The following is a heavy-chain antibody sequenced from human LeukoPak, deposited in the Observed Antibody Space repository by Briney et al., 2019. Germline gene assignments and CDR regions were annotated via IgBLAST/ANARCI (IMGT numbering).Heavy chain of an antibody. V-gene: IGHV4-34*01. J-gene: IGHJ4*02. CDR2: INHSGST. CDR3: ARGQGSWYGYYFDY. Sequence: SETLSPTCAVYGGSFSGYYWSWIRQPPGKGLEWIGEINHSGSTNYNPSLKSRVTISVDTSKNQFSLKLSSVTAADTAVYYCARGQGSWYGYYFDYWGQGTLVTVSS. CDR1: GGSFSGYY. D-gene: IGHD6-13*01.